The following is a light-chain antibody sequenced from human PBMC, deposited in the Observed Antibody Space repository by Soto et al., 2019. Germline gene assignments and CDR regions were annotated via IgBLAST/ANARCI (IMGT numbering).Light chain of an antibody. CDR1: QTVYSN. Sequence: EIVMTQSPATLSVSPGDRATLSCRASQTVYSNVAWYQQRPGQAPRLLIYRASSRAIDIPARFSGSGSGTEFTLTISSLQSEDSAVYYCQHYQNLWAFGQGTRVEIK. CDR3: QHYQNLWA. V-gene: IGKV3-15*01. CDR2: RAS. J-gene: IGKJ1*01.